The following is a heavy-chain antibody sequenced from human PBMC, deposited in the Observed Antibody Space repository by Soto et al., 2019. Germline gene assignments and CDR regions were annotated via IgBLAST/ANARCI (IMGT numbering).Heavy chain of an antibody. CDR2: IWYDGSNK. CDR1: GFTFSSYG. V-gene: IGHV3-33*01. J-gene: IGHJ4*02. Sequence: QVQLVESGGGVVQPGRSLRLSCAASGFTFSSYGMHWVRQAPGKGLEWVAVIWYDGSNKYYADSVKGRFTISRDNSKNTPYLQMNSLRAEDTAVYYCARDTDLRIVGATGFDYWGQGTLVTVSS. D-gene: IGHD1-26*01. CDR3: ARDTDLRIVGATGFDY.